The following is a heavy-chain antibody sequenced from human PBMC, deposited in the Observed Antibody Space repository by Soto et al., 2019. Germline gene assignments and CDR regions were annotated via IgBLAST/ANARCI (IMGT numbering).Heavy chain of an antibody. Sequence: SVKVSCKASGGTFSSYAISWVRQAPVQGLEWMGGIIPIFGTANYAQKFQGRVTITADESTSTAYMELSSLRSEDTAVYYCATTTVTTLYYYYGMDVWGQGTTVTVSS. J-gene: IGHJ6*02. CDR2: IIPIFGTA. CDR1: GGTFSSYA. V-gene: IGHV1-69*13. CDR3: ATTTVTTLYYYYGMDV. D-gene: IGHD4-17*01.